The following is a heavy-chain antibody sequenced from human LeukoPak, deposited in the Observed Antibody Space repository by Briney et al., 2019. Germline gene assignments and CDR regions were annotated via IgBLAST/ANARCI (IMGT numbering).Heavy chain of an antibody. Sequence: SETLSLTCAVSGDSISSGGYSWSWIRQPPGKGLEWIGRIYTSGSTNYNPSLKSRVTMSVDTSKNQFSLKLSSVTAADTAVYYCARGGYYYDSSGYSRFDYWGQGTLVTVSS. D-gene: IGHD3-22*01. CDR1: GDSISSGGYS. CDR2: IYTSGST. J-gene: IGHJ4*02. CDR3: ARGGYYYDSSGYSRFDY. V-gene: IGHV4-61*02.